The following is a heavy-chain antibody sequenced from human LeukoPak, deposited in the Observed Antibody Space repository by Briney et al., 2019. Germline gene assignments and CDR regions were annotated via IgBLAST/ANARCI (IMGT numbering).Heavy chain of an antibody. CDR3: ARDRKAAASSSTAFAI. J-gene: IGHJ3*02. D-gene: IGHD6-13*01. Sequence: PGGSLRLSCAGSGFTFRNYWMHWVRQAPGKGLVWVSRINMDGSSRSYADSVKGRFTISRDNAKNTLYLQMNSLRAEDTAVYYCARDRKAAASSSTAFAIWGQGTMVTVSS. V-gene: IGHV3-74*01. CDR1: GFTFRNYW. CDR2: INMDGSSR.